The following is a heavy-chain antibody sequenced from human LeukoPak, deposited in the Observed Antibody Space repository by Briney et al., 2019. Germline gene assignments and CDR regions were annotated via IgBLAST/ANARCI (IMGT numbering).Heavy chain of an antibody. CDR1: GYTFTSYG. D-gene: IGHD3-10*01. Sequence: RASVKVSCKASGYTFTSYGISWVRQAPGQGLEWMGWISAYNGNTNYAQKLQGRVTMTTDTSTSTAYMELRSLRSDDTAVYYCARDDTGYYYGSGSYPGDYWGQGTLVTVSS. CDR3: ARDDTGYYYGSGSYPGDY. CDR2: ISAYNGNT. J-gene: IGHJ4*02. V-gene: IGHV1-18*01.